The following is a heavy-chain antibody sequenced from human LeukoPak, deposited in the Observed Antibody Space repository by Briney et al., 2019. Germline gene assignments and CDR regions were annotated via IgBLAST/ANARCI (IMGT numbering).Heavy chain of an antibody. CDR1: GFNFSDYY. V-gene: IGHV3-11*04. J-gene: IGHJ6*03. D-gene: IGHD2-15*01. Sequence: PGGSLRLSCAGSGFNFSDYYMTWIRQGPGKGLEWVSYISGSATTIYYADSVKGRFTISRDNAKNSLFLQMNSLRAEDTAVYYCSREVEVATSPDYYYYIDVWGKGTTVTVSS. CDR2: ISGSATTI. CDR3: SREVEVATSPDYYYYIDV.